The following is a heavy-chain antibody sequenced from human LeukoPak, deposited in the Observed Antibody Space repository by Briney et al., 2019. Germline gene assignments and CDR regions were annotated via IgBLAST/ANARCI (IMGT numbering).Heavy chain of an antibody. J-gene: IGHJ4*02. CDR1: GFTFSYHW. Sequence: PGGSLRLPCAASGFTFSYHWMIWVRQAPGKGLDWVANIKEDGSEKYYVDPVKGRFTISRDNAKNSLYLQMNSLRAEDTAVYYCARAHSSSFDYWGQGTLVTVSS. D-gene: IGHD6-13*01. V-gene: IGHV3-7*01. CDR3: ARAHSSSFDY. CDR2: IKEDGSEK.